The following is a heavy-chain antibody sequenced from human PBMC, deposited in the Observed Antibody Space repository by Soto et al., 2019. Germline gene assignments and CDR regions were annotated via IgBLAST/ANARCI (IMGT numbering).Heavy chain of an antibody. CDR1: GFTFSSYG. Sequence: GGSLRLSCAASGFTFSSYGMHWVRQAPGKGLVWVSRINSDGSSTSYADSVKGRFTISRDNAKNTLYLQMNSLRAEDTAVYYCARGTRPIIPENLDYWGQGTLVTVSS. D-gene: IGHD5-12*01. V-gene: IGHV3-74*01. CDR2: INSDGSST. J-gene: IGHJ4*02. CDR3: ARGTRPIIPENLDY.